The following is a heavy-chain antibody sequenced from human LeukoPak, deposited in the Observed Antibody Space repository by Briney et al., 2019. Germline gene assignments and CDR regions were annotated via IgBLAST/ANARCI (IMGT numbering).Heavy chain of an antibody. V-gene: IGHV3-11*04. CDR3: ARDDIGRRTWFSYGDRQGDGY. CDR1: GFTFSDYY. CDR2: ISSSGSTI. J-gene: IGHJ4*02. D-gene: IGHD4-17*01. Sequence: GGSLRLSCAASGFTFSDYYMSWIRQAPGKGLEWVSYISSSGSTIYYADSVKGRFTISRDNAKNSLYLQMNSLRAEDTAVYYCARDDIGRRTWFSYGDRQGDGYWGQGTLVTVSS.